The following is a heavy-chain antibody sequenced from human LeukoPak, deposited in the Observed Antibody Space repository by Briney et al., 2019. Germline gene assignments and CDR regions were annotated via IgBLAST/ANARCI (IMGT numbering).Heavy chain of an antibody. CDR1: GFTFSIYA. J-gene: IGHJ4*02. Sequence: GGSLRLSCAASGFTFSIYAMHWVRQAPGKGLEWVAFIRYDGSNKYYADSVKGRFTISRDNSKNTLYLQMNSLRAEDTAVYYCAKDPSFRPGYFDYWGQGTLVTVSS. CDR2: IRYDGSNK. CDR3: AKDPSFRPGYFDY. V-gene: IGHV3-30*02.